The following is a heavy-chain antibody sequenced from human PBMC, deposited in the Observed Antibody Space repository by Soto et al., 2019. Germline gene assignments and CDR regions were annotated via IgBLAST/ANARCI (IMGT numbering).Heavy chain of an antibody. Sequence: ASVKVSCKASGYTFTSYYMHWVRQAPGQGLEWMGIINPSGGSTSYAQRFQGRVTMTRDTSTSTVYMELSSLRSEDTAVYYCARDIVEVITTPYYYYGMDVWGQGTTVTVSS. CDR2: INPSGGST. V-gene: IGHV1-46*01. CDR1: GYTFTSYY. CDR3: ARDIVEVITTPYYYYGMDV. D-gene: IGHD3-22*01. J-gene: IGHJ6*02.